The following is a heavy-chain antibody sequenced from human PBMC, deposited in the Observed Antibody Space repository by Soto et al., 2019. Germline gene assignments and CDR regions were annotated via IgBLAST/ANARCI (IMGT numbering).Heavy chain of an antibody. J-gene: IGHJ6*03. CDR2: IKQDGSEK. D-gene: IGHD3-16*01. CDR3: ASGRNYDYIWGSPQYYMDV. CDR1: GFTFSSYW. V-gene: IGHV3-7*01. Sequence: GGSLRLSCAASGFTFSSYWMSWVRQAPGKGLEWVANIKQDGSEKYYVDSVKGRFTISRDNAKNSLYLQMNSLRAEDTAVYYCASGRNYDYIWGSPQYYMDVWGKGTTVTVSS.